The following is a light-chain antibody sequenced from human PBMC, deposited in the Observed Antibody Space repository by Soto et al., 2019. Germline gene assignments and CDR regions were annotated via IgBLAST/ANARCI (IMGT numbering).Light chain of an antibody. J-gene: IGKJ5*01. Sequence: DIQLTLSPSSLSSSLADRVTIPCPASQSISSYLNWYQQKPGKAPKLLIYAASSLQSGVPSRFSGSGSGTDFTLTISSLQPEDFATYYCQQSYSTPLVTFGQGTRLENK. V-gene: IGKV1-39*01. CDR2: AAS. CDR3: QQSYSTPLVT. CDR1: QSISSY.